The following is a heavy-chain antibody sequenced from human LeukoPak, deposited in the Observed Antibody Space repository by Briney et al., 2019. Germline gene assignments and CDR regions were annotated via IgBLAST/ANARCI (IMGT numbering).Heavy chain of an antibody. Sequence: GGSLRLSCEASGFTINNYVMIWVRQAPGKGLEWVSSISSSSSYIYYADSVKGRFTISRDSSNTLYLQMNRLRAEDTAVYYCAKAIYGSGSYYFDNWGQGTLVTVSS. J-gene: IGHJ4*02. D-gene: IGHD3-10*01. V-gene: IGHV3-21*04. CDR1: GFTINNYV. CDR2: ISSSSSYI. CDR3: AKAIYGSGSYYFDN.